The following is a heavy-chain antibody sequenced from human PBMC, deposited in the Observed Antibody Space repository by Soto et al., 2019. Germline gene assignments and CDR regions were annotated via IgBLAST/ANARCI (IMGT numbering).Heavy chain of an antibody. CDR1: GGSISSGDYY. D-gene: IGHD5-12*01. CDR2: IYYSGST. V-gene: IGHV4-30-4*01. J-gene: IGHJ4*02. Sequence: SETLSLTCTVSGGSISSGDYYWSWIRQPPGKGLEWIGYIYYSGSTYYNPSLKSRVTISVDTSKNQFSLKLSSVTAADTAVYYCARDEWSTNGYSGHDRGIDYWGQGTLVTVSS. CDR3: ARDEWSTNGYSGHDRGIDY.